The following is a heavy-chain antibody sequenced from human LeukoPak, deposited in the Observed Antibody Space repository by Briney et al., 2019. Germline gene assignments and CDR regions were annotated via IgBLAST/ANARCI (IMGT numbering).Heavy chain of an antibody. J-gene: IGHJ4*02. V-gene: IGHV1-69*04. CDR2: IIPILGIA. D-gene: IGHD2-21*02. CDR1: GGTFSSYA. Sequence: SVKVSCKASGGTFSSYAISWVRQAPGQGLEWMGRIIPILGIANYAQKFQGRVTITADNSTSTAYMELSSLRSEDTAVYYCARERGDLIVVVTAVFDYWGQGTLVTVSS. CDR3: ARERGDLIVVVTAVFDY.